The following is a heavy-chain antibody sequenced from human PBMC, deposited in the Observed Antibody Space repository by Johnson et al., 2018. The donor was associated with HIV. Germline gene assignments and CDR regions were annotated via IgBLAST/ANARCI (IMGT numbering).Heavy chain of an antibody. CDR1: GFTFSSHP. CDR2: IWYDGSDK. D-gene: IGHD2-21*01. Sequence: QVQLVESGGGVVQPGRSLRLSCAASGFTFSSHPMNWVRQAPGKGLEWVAVIWYDGSDKYYADSVKGRFTISRDNSRNTLYLQMNSLTAEDTAVYHCAKESGWKFTGDCHRNGGDTFHFWGQGTMVTVSS. J-gene: IGHJ3*01. V-gene: IGHV3-33*06. CDR3: AKESGWKFTGDCHRNGGDTFHF.